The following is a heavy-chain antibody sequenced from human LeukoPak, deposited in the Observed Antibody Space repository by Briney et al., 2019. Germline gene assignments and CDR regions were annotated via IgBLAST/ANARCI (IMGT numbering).Heavy chain of an antibody. CDR3: ARASGPFDY. J-gene: IGHJ4*02. V-gene: IGHV3-33*01. CDR2: IWNDGSNK. Sequence: GGFLRLSCAASGFGFYNYGMHWVRQAPGKGLEWLAVIWNDGSNKYYADSVKGRFTISRDNSRNTLYLQMNSLRGEDTALYYCARASGPFDYWGQGTLVTVSS. D-gene: IGHD3-10*01. CDR1: GFGFYNYG.